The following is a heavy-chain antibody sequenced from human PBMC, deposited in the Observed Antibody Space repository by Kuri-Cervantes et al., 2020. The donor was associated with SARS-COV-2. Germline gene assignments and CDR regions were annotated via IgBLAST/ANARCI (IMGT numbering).Heavy chain of an antibody. D-gene: IGHD2-2*01. J-gene: IGHJ4*02. V-gene: IGHV3-30*02. CDR1: GFTFSSYG. CDR3: ARVGGSIVVVPAATDY. CDR2: IRYDGSNK. Sequence: GESLKISCAVSGFTFSSYGMHWVRQAPGKGLEWVAFIRYDGSNKYYADSVKGRFTISRDNSKNTLYLQMNSLRAEDTAVYYCARVGGSIVVVPAATDYWGQGTLVTVSS.